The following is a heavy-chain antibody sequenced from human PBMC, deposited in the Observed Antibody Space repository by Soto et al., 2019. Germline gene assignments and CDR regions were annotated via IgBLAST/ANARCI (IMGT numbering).Heavy chain of an antibody. CDR1: GYTFTSYD. Sequence: ASEKVSCKASGYTFTSYDINWVRQATGQGLEWMGWMNPNSGNTGYAQKFQGRVTMTRNTSISTAYMELSSLRSEDTAVYYCARGRYYDFWSGYYTGSLYYYYGMDVWGQGTTVTVSS. J-gene: IGHJ6*02. CDR3: ARGRYYDFWSGYYTGSLYYYYGMDV. D-gene: IGHD3-3*01. V-gene: IGHV1-8*01. CDR2: MNPNSGNT.